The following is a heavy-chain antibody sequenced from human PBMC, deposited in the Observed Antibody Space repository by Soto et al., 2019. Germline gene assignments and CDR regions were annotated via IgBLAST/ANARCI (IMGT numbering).Heavy chain of an antibody. J-gene: IGHJ6*02. V-gene: IGHV4-39*07. Sequence: SETLSLTCTVSGGSISSSSYYWSWIRQPPGKGLEWIGEINHSGSTNYNPSLKSRVTISVDTSKNQFSLKLSSVTAADTAVYYCARLAGHGSGIYYYYGMDVWGQGTTVTVSS. CDR1: GGSISSSSYY. CDR2: INHSGST. D-gene: IGHD3-10*01. CDR3: ARLAGHGSGIYYYYGMDV.